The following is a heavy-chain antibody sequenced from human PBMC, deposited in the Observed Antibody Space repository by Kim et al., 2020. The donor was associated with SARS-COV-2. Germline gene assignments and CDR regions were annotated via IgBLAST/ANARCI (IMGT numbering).Heavy chain of an antibody. V-gene: IGHV4-31*02. D-gene: IGHD5-18*01. CDR3: ARRGYSYGWEYYFDY. J-gene: IGHJ4*02. Sequence: PSLKSRVTISVDTSKNQFSLKLSSVTAADTAVYYCARRGYSYGWEYYFDYWGQGTLVTVSS.